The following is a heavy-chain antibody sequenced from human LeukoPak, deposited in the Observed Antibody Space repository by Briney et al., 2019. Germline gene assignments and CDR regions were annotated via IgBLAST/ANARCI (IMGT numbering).Heavy chain of an antibody. D-gene: IGHD1-26*01. J-gene: IGHJ3*02. CDR1: GFTFSSYG. CDR2: IRYDGSNK. V-gene: IGHV3-30*02. CDR3: AKDRRLWGSYGDAFDI. Sequence: GGSLRLSCAASGFTFSSYGMHWVRQAPGKGLEWVAFIRYDGSNKYYADSVKGRFTISRDNSKNTLYLQMNSLRAEDTAVYYCAKDRRLWGSYGDAFDIWGQGTMVTVSS.